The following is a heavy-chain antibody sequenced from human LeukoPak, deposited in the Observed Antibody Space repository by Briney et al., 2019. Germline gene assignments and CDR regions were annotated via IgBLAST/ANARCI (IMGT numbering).Heavy chain of an antibody. V-gene: IGHV2-5*02. Sequence: SGPTLVKPTETLTLTCTFSGFSLNTRGVGVGWIRQAPGKALEWLALISRDDDKRYRPSLKSRLTITKDTSKNQVALTLANLDPVDTATYYCAHTGSVHGDDWFDPWGQGTLVTVSS. CDR3: AHTGSVHGDDWFDP. D-gene: IGHD7-27*01. CDR2: ISRDDDK. CDR1: GFSLNTRGVG. J-gene: IGHJ5*02.